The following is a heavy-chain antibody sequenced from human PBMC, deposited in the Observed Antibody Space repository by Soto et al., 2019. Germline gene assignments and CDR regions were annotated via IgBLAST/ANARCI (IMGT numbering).Heavy chain of an antibody. Sequence: QVQLVESGGGVVQPGGSLRLSCAASGFTFSNYDMHWVRQAPGKGLEWVTVIRYDGSKKYYADSVKGRFTISRDNSKNTLYLQMNSLRTEDTAVYYCARDNYGMDVWGQGTTVTVSS. CDR3: ARDNYGMDV. V-gene: IGHV3-33*01. CDR2: IRYDGSKK. CDR1: GFTFSNYD. J-gene: IGHJ6*02.